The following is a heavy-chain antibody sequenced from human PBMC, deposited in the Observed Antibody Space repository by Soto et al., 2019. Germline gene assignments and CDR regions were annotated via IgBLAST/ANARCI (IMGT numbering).Heavy chain of an antibody. Sequence: GASVKVSCKASGGTFSSYAISWVRQAPGQGLEWMGGIIPIFGTANYAQKFQGRVTITADESTSTAYMELSSLRSEDTAVYYCAAGNIAVAGTGNYWGQGPLVTVSS. CDR3: AAGNIAVAGTGNY. D-gene: IGHD6-19*01. V-gene: IGHV1-69*13. CDR2: IIPIFGTA. J-gene: IGHJ4*02. CDR1: GGTFSSYA.